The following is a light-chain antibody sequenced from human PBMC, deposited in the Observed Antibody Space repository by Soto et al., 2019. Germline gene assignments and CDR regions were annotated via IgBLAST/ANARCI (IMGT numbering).Light chain of an antibody. Sequence: EIVMTQSPATLSVSPGERATLSCRASQSVSSNLAWYQQTPGQAPRLLIYAASTRATGIPARFSGSGSGTEFTLTISSLQYEDFAIYYCQQYNNWPHTFGQGTKLEIK. J-gene: IGKJ2*01. CDR3: QQYNNWPHT. V-gene: IGKV3-15*01. CDR2: AAS. CDR1: QSVSSN.